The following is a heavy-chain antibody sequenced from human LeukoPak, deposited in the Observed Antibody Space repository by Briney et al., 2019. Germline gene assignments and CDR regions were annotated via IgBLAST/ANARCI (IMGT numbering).Heavy chain of an antibody. J-gene: IGHJ4*02. V-gene: IGHV4-39*01. Sequence: SETLSLTCTVSGGSISSSSYFWGWIRQPPEKGLEWIGSIYYSGSTYYNPSLKSRVTISVDTSKNQFSLKLSSVTAADTAVYYCARQYVAVAGLEQFFDYWGQGTLVTVSS. CDR3: ARQYVAVAGLEQFFDY. D-gene: IGHD6-19*01. CDR2: IYYSGST. CDR1: GGSISSSSYF.